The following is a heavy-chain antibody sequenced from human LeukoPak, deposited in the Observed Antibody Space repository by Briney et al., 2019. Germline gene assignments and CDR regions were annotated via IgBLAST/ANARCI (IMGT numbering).Heavy chain of an antibody. CDR3: ASGPTTGYYYYMDV. CDR1: GGSISSYY. Sequence: PSETLSLTCTVSGGSISSYYWSWIRQPAGKGLEWIGRIYTSGSTNYNPSLKSRVTMSVDTSKNQFSLKLSSVTAADTAVYHCASGPTTGYYYYMDVWGKGTTVTVSS. D-gene: IGHD7-27*01. CDR2: IYTSGST. V-gene: IGHV4-4*07. J-gene: IGHJ6*03.